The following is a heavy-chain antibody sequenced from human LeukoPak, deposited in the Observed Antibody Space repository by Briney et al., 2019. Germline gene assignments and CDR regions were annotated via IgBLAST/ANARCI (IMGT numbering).Heavy chain of an antibody. CDR2: ISDDGSNK. CDR1: EFTFSSYA. CDR3: ARGMDYDILAGPPDY. V-gene: IGHV3-30*04. J-gene: IGHJ4*02. Sequence: GGSLRLSCAASEFTFSSYAMHWVRQAPDKGLEWVALISDDGSNKEYADPVKGRFTISRDNSKNSLYLQMNSLRGEDSALYYCARGMDYDILAGPPDYWGQGTLVTVSS. D-gene: IGHD3-9*01.